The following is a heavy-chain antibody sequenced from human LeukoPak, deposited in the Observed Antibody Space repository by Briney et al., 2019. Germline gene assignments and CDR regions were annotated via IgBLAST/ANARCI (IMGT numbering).Heavy chain of an antibody. Sequence: GGSLRLSCAASGFTFSSYAMNWVRQAPGKGLEWVSSISGSGAGTSYADSVKGRFTISRDNSKNTLYLQMNSLRAEDTAVYYCARRGYESSGPKYYFDHWGQGILATVSS. J-gene: IGHJ4*02. D-gene: IGHD3-22*01. CDR2: ISGSGAGT. CDR1: GFTFSSYA. V-gene: IGHV3-23*01. CDR3: ARRGYESSGPKYYFDH.